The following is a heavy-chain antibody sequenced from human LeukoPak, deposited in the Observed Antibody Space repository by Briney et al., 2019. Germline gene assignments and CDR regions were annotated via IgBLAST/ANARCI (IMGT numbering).Heavy chain of an antibody. D-gene: IGHD6-13*01. V-gene: IGHV1-2*02. CDR2: VNPNSGGT. Sequence: ASVKVSCKASEYTFTGYFMHWVRQAPGQGLEWMGWVNPNSGGTNYAQKFQGRVTMTRDTSISTAYMELTRLRSDDTAVYYCARGVYIAAAQYGYWGQGTLVTVSS. J-gene: IGHJ4*02. CDR3: ARGVYIAAAQYGY. CDR1: EYTFTGYF.